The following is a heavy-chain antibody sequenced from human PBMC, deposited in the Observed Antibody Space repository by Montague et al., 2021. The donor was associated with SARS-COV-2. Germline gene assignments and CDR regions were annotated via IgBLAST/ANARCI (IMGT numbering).Heavy chain of an antibody. CDR1: GGSMSGYY. CDR3: ARVLRSWTNGVCRTYYYHAMDL. CDR2: IYYSGST. D-gene: IGHD2-8*01. J-gene: IGHJ6*02. Sequence: SETLSLTCTVSGGSMSGYYWSWIRQPPGKGLEWIGYIYYSGSTKYNPFLESRVTVSVGRSKNQVSLKLSSVTAADTAVYYCARVLRSWTNGVCRTYYYHAMDLWGQGTPVTVSS. V-gene: IGHV4-59*01.